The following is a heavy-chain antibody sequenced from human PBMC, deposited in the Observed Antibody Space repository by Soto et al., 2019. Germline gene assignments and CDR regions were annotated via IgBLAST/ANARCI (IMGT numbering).Heavy chain of an antibody. D-gene: IGHD2-15*01. V-gene: IGHV3-33*01. CDR1: GFTFSHSG. Sequence: PGGSLRLSCEASGFTFSHSGMHWVRQAPGKGQEWLAFISTDDSHESHADSVKGRFTISRDNSKNTLYLQMNSLRAEDTAVYHCARDIGDCSGGTCYSDYLDYWGQGT. CDR3: ARDIGDCSGGTCYSDYLDY. CDR2: ISTDDSHE. J-gene: IGHJ4*02.